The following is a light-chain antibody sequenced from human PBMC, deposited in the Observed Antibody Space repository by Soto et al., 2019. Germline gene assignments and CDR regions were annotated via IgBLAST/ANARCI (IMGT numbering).Light chain of an antibody. Sequence: QSVLTQPPSVSGAPGQRVTISCTGSSSNIGAGYDVHWYQQLPGTAPKLLIYGNSNRPSGVPDRFSGSKSGTSASLAITGLQAEDEADYYCQSYDSSLSALEGVFGGGTKVTVL. CDR3: QSYDSSLSALEGV. CDR1: SSNIGAGYD. V-gene: IGLV1-40*01. CDR2: GNS. J-gene: IGLJ2*01.